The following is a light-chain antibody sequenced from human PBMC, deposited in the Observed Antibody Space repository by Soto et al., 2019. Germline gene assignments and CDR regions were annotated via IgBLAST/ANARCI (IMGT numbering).Light chain of an antibody. CDR2: GAS. Sequence: EIVLTQSPGTLSLSPGERATPSCRAGQSVSSSYLAWYQQKPGQAPRLLIYGASSRATGIPDRFSGSGSGTDFTLTISRLEPEDFAVYYCQQYGSSPQTFGQGTTVDIK. CDR3: QQYGSSPQT. V-gene: IGKV3-20*01. J-gene: IGKJ1*01. CDR1: QSVSSSY.